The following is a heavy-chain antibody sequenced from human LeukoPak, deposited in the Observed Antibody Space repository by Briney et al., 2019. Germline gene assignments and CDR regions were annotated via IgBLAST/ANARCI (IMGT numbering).Heavy chain of an antibody. CDR3: AREGYCSSTSCGVDY. J-gene: IGHJ4*02. D-gene: IGHD2-2*01. V-gene: IGHV3-23*01. CDR1: GFIFSRSA. Sequence: SGGSLRLSCAASGFIFSRSAMSWVRQAPGKGLEWVSAISGSGGSTYYADSVKGRFIISRDNAKNTVYLQMNSLRAEDTAVYYCAREGYCSSTSCGVDYWGQGTLVTVSS. CDR2: ISGSGGST.